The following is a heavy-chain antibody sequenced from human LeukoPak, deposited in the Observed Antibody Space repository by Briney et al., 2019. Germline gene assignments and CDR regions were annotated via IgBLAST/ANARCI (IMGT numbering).Heavy chain of an antibody. CDR2: IYPGDSDT. CDR1: GYSFTSYW. J-gene: IGHJ4*02. V-gene: IGHV5-51*01. D-gene: IGHD2-2*01. CDR3: ARQGSSTTSWQTIDY. Sequence: GESLKISCKGSGYSFTSYWIGWVRQMPGKGLEWMGIIYPGDSDTRYSPSFQGQVTISVDKSITTASLQWSSLRASDTAMYYCARQGSSTTSWQTIDYWGQGTLVSVSS.